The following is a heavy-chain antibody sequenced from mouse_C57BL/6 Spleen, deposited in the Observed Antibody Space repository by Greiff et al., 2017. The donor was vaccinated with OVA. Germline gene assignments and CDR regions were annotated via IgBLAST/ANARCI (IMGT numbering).Heavy chain of an antibody. CDR3: AGDDYGGSYAMDY. J-gene: IGHJ4*01. CDR2: IHPNSGST. D-gene: IGHD1-1*01. CDR1: GYTFTSYW. V-gene: IGHV1-64*01. Sequence: QVQLQQPGAELVKPGASVKLSCKASGYTFTSYWMHWVKQRPGQGLEWIGMIHPNSGSTNYNEKFKSKATLTADKSSSTAYMQLSSLTSEDSAVSYCAGDDYGGSYAMDYWGQGTSVTVSA.